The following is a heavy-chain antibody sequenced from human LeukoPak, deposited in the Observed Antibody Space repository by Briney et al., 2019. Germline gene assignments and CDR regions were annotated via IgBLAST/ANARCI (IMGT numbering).Heavy chain of an antibody. CDR2: ISYDGSKK. J-gene: IGHJ4*02. CDR1: GFTFSSYG. D-gene: IGHD2-15*01. CDR3: GKDGVSGYCSGGSCSSCDY. Sequence: GRSLRLSCAASGFTFSSYGMHWVRQAPGKGLEWVAVISYDGSKKYYADSVKGRFTISRDNSKNTLYLQMNSLRAEDTAVYYCGKDGVSGYCSGGSCSSCDYWGQGTLVTVSS. V-gene: IGHV3-30*18.